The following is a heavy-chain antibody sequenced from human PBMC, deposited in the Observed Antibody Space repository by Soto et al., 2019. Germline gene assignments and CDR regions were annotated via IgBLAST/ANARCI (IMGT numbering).Heavy chain of an antibody. CDR3: ARHMSTTVTRSRGLEI. D-gene: IGHD4-17*01. CDR2: IYYSGST. V-gene: IGHV4-39*01. Sequence: PSETLSLTCTVSGGSISNTNYYWGWIRQPPGKGLEWIGSIYYSGSTYFNPSLKSRVTISVDMSKNQFSLNLRSVTAADTAVYHCARHMSTTVTRSRGLEIWGQGTVVT. J-gene: IGHJ3*02. CDR1: GGSISNTNYY.